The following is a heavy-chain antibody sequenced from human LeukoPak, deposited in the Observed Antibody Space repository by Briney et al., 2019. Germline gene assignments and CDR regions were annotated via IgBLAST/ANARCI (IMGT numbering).Heavy chain of an antibody. V-gene: IGHV3-43*02. J-gene: IGHJ6*02. CDR3: AKDICRYGVCYTNYYYGMDV. CDR1: GFTFSSYA. Sequence: GGSLRLSCAASGFTFSSYAMSWVRQAPGKGLEWVSAISGSGGSTYYADSVKGRFTISRDNSKNSLYLQMNSLRTEDTALYYCAKDICRYGVCYTNYYYGMDVWGQGTTVTVSS. D-gene: IGHD2-8*01. CDR2: ISGSGGST.